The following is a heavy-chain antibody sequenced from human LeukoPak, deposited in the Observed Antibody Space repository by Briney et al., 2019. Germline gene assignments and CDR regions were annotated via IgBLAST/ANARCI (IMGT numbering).Heavy chain of an antibody. D-gene: IGHD1-26*01. Sequence: SVKVSCKASGGTFSSYAISWVRQAPGQGLEWMGGIIPIFGTANYAQKFQGRVTITADESTSTAYMELSSLRTEDTAVYYCARSGYGGSYYGGYYYMDVWGKGTTVTVSS. CDR1: GGTFSSYA. CDR3: ARSGYGGSYYGGYYYMDV. CDR2: IIPIFGTA. J-gene: IGHJ6*03. V-gene: IGHV1-69*01.